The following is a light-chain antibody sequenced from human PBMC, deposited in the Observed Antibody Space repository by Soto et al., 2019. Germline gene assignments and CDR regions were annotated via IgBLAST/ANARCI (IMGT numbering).Light chain of an antibody. V-gene: IGLV1-44*01. CDR2: SNN. J-gene: IGLJ2*01. CDR1: SSNIGSNT. Sequence: QSVLTQPPSASGTPGQWVTISCSGSSSNIGSNTVNWYQQLPGTAPKLLIYSNNQRPSGVPDRFSGSKSGTSASLAISGLQSEDEADYYCAAWDDSLNALFGGGTKVTVL. CDR3: AAWDDSLNAL.